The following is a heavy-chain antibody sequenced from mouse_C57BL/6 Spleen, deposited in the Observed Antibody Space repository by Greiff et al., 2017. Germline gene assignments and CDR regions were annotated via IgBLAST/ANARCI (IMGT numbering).Heavy chain of an antibody. CDR3: ARRGYSNYDGY. J-gene: IGHJ2*01. Sequence: VQLQQPGAELVKPGASVKLSCKASGYTFTSYWMQWVKQRPGQGLEWIGEIDPSDSYTNYNQKFKGKATLTVDTSSSTAYMQLSSLTSEDSAVYYCARRGYSNYDGYGGQGTTLTVAS. D-gene: IGHD2-5*01. CDR2: IDPSDSYT. V-gene: IGHV1-50*01. CDR1: GYTFTSYW.